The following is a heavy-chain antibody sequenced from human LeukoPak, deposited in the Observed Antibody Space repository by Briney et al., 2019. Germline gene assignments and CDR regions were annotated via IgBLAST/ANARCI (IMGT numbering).Heavy chain of an antibody. CDR1: GLTVSSNY. D-gene: IGHD3-22*01. J-gene: IGHJ4*02. Sequence: PGGSLRLSCAASGLTVSSNYMSWVRQAPGKGLEWVSAIYASGSTYYVDSVKGRFTLSRDNSKNTLFLQMNSLRAEDTALYYCASYDSSSRRDYWGQGTLVTVSS. CDR3: ASYDSSSRRDY. CDR2: IYASGST. V-gene: IGHV3-53*01.